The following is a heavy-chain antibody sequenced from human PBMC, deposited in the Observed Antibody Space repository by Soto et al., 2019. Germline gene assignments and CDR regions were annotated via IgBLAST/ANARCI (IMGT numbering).Heavy chain of an antibody. CDR2: IIPILGIA. D-gene: IGHD1-7*01. V-gene: IGHV1-69*02. CDR3: ARSESPYWNYEDYYYHMDV. J-gene: IGHJ6*03. CDR1: GGTFSSYT. Sequence: QVQLVQSGAEVKKPGSSVKVSCKASGGTFSSYTISWVRQAPGQGLEWMGRIIPILGIANYAQKFQGRVTITAYLSTSTAYMELSSLRSEDTPAYYCARSESPYWNYEDYYYHMDVWGKGTTVTVSS.